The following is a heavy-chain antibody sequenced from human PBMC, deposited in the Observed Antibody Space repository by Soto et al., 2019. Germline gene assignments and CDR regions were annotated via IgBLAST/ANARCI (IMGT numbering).Heavy chain of an antibody. CDR2: IWAAGGNK. D-gene: IGHD3-10*01. V-gene: IGHV3-33*01. Sequence: QVQLVESGGGVVQPGRSLRLSCRGSGFTFGDYGMHWVRQAPGKGLEWLAIIWAAGGNKVYRDSVQGRFTVSRDKFRKTLFRQMNDLSAADTDMYYGSRDTDVATMGHWGQGTLVIVSS. J-gene: IGHJ4*02. CDR1: GFTFGDYG. CDR3: SRDTDVATMGH.